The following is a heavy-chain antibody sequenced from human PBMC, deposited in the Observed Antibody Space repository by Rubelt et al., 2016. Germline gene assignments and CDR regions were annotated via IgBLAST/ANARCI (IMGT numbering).Heavy chain of an antibody. CDR3: ARSGSAELDFDD. J-gene: IGHJ4*02. D-gene: IGHD1-1*01. V-gene: IGHV3-30*04. CDR2: ISHGGSNK. CDR1: GFTFSSYA. Sequence: VQVAESGGGVVQPGRSLRLSCAASGFTFSSYAMHWVRQAPGKGLEWVAVISHGGSNKYYADSVKGRFTISRDNSKNTRYLQMNSLRSEDTAVYYCARSGSAELDFDDWGQGTLVTVSS.